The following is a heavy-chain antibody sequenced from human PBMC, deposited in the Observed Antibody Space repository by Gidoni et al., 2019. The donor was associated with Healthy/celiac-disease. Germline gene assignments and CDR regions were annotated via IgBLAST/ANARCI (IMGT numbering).Heavy chain of an antibody. CDR2: MKSKTDGCTT. CDR1: GFTFSNAW. Sequence: EVQLVESGGGLVKPGGYLRLSGAASGFTFSNAWMSWVRHAPGEGLEWVGRMKSKTDGCTTEYAAPVKGRFTISRDDSKTTLYLQMNSLKTEDTAVYYCTTDYGDYVGFNYWGQGTLVTVSS. J-gene: IGHJ4*02. V-gene: IGHV3-15*01. CDR3: TTDYGDYVGFNY. D-gene: IGHD4-17*01.